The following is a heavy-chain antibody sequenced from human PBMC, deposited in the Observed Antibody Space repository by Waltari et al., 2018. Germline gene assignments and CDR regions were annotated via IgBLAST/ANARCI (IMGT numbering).Heavy chain of an antibody. V-gene: IGHV4-59*01. Sequence: QVQLQESGPRLVKPSETLSLTCTVPCCPMNTYHLTLIPQPPGKGLEYSGYIYDSGATNYNPSLKSRITISIDTSMNQFYLKVTSVTAADTAVYYCARGDRAPSGYGTELDYWGQGTMVTVSS. CDR1: CCPMNTYH. J-gene: IGHJ4*02. CDR3: ARGDRAPSGYGTELDY. CDR2: IYDSGAT. D-gene: IGHD5-12*01.